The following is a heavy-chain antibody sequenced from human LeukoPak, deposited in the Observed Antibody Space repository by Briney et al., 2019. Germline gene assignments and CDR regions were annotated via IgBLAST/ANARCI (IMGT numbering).Heavy chain of an antibody. CDR1: GFTFSSFE. J-gene: IGHJ3*02. V-gene: IGHV3-48*03. Sequence: QPGGSLRLSCAASGFTFSSFEMNWVRQAPGKGLEWVSDISSSGETIFYADSVRGRFTISRDNAKNSLYLQMNSLRAEDTAVYYCARHRSGGSQDDAFDIWGQGAMVTVSS. CDR3: ARHRSGGSQDDAFDI. D-gene: IGHD2-15*01. CDR2: ISSSGETI.